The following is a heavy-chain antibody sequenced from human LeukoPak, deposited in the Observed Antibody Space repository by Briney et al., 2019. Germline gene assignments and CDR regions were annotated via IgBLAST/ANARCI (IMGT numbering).Heavy chain of an antibody. V-gene: IGHV3-7*04. Sequence: GGSLRLSCVASGLTFDDYGMSWVRQAPGKGLEWVANIKPDGSEKFYVDSVKGRFTISRDNAKNSMYLEMNSLTDEDTAVYYCARDGDYAVAYWGQGTLVTVSS. CDR1: GLTFDDYG. CDR2: IKPDGSEK. CDR3: ARDGDYAVAY. J-gene: IGHJ4*02. D-gene: IGHD4-17*01.